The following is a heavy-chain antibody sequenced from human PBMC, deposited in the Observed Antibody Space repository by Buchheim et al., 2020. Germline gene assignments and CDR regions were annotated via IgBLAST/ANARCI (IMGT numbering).Heavy chain of an antibody. V-gene: IGHV3-30*04. Sequence: QVQLVESGGGVVQPGRSLRLSCAASGFTFSSYAMHWVRQAPGKGLEWVAVISYDGSNKYYADSVKGRFNISRDHSKNKLHLQMNSLRAEDTAVYYCARAERYYDFWSGYYNYYYYGMDVWGQGTT. CDR3: ARAERYYDFWSGYYNYYYYGMDV. CDR1: GFTFSSYA. D-gene: IGHD3-3*01. CDR2: ISYDGSNK. J-gene: IGHJ6*02.